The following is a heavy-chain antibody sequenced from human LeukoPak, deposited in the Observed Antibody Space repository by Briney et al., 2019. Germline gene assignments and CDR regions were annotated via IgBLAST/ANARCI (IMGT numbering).Heavy chain of an antibody. J-gene: IGHJ4*02. V-gene: IGHV3-30*18. CDR2: ISYDGSNK. CDR3: AKDLYGDYPY. Sequence: GGSLRLSCAASGYTFSSYGAHWVRQAPGKGLERGADISYDGSNKYYADSVKGRFPISRDNSKNTLYLQMNSLRAEDTAVYYCAKDLYGDYPYWGQGTLVTVSS. CDR1: GYTFSSYG. D-gene: IGHD4-17*01.